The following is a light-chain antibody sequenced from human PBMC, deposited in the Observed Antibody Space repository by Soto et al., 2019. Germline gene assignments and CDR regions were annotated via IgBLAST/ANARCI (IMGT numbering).Light chain of an antibody. CDR1: QSISTNY. CDR2: AES. CDR3: QQYGRT. J-gene: IGKJ5*01. V-gene: IGKV3-20*01. Sequence: EVVLTQSPGTLSLSPGESATLSCRASQSISTNYLAWYQLKPGQAPRLLIYAESNRLTGIPDRFSGSGSGTDFTLTISRLEPEDFALYYCQQYGRTFGQGTRLEIK.